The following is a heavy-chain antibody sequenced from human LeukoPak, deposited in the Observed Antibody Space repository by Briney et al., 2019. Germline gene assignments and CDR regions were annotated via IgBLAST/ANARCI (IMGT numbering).Heavy chain of an antibody. V-gene: IGHV3-48*04. CDR3: VLAVDY. D-gene: IGHD1-26*01. CDR1: GFTFSSYN. Sequence: GGSLRLSCAVSGFTFSSYNMHWVRQAPGKGLEWISYISSTSSTIYYADSVKGRLTISRDNAKNLLYLQMNSLRAEDTAVYYCVLAVDYWGQGTLVTVSS. CDR2: ISSTSSTI. J-gene: IGHJ4*02.